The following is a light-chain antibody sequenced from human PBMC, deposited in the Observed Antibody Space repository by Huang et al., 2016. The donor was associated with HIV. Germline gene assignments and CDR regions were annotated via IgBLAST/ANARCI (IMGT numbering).Light chain of an antibody. CDR3: QQYYSIPQT. CDR2: WAS. V-gene: IGKV4-1*01. Sequence: DIVMTQSPDSLAVSLGERATIKCRSSQSVLYSSNSKNYLAWFQKKPGHAPRLLIYWASSRESGVPDRFSGSGSGTDFTLTISSLEAEDAAVYYCQQYYSIPQTFGQGTKVEIK. CDR1: QSVLYSSNSKNY. J-gene: IGKJ1*01.